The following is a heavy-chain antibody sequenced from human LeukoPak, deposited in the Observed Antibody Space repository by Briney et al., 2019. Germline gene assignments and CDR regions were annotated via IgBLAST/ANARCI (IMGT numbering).Heavy chain of an antibody. CDR3: AGGRFGGGAFDI. CDR1: GFTFSSYS. D-gene: IGHD3-10*01. CDR2: ISSGSSTI. J-gene: IGHJ3*02. V-gene: IGHV3-48*04. Sequence: GGSLRLSCAASGFTFSSYSMNWVRQAPGKGLEWLSYISSGSSTIYYADSVKGRFTISRDNAKNSLYLQLNSLRAEDTAVYYCAGGRFGGGAFDIWGQGTMVTVSS.